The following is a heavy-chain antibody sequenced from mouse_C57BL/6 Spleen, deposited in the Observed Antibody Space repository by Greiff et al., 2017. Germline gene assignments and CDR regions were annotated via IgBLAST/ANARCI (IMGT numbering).Heavy chain of an antibody. D-gene: IGHD1-1*01. CDR2: IDPSDSYT. Sequence: QVQLKQPGAELVKPGASVKLSCKASGYTFTSYWMQWVKQRPGQGLEWIGEIDPSDSYTNSNQKLKGKATLTVDTASSTAYMQLSSLTSEDSAVYYCARSHYYGSSCYAMDYWGQGTSVTVSS. CDR3: ARSHYYGSSCYAMDY. J-gene: IGHJ4*01. CDR1: GYTFTSYW. V-gene: IGHV1-50*01.